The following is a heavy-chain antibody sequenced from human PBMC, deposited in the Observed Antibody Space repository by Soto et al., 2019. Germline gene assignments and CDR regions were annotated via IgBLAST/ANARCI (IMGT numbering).Heavy chain of an antibody. CDR2: ISAYNGNT. D-gene: IGHD5-12*01. Sequence: QVQLVQSGAEVKKPGASVKVSCVASGYSFSSYGISWVRQAPGQGLEWGGWISAYNGNTNYAQRGQGRVTMTTDRSTTTAYMELRSLRSDDTAVYYCARGETYNGYDYAAEDNWGQGTLVTVSS. V-gene: IGHV1-18*01. J-gene: IGHJ4*02. CDR3: ARGETYNGYDYAAEDN. CDR1: GYSFSSYG.